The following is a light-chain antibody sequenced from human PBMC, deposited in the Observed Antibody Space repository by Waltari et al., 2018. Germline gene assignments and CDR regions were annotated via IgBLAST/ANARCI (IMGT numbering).Light chain of an antibody. CDR3: CSYAGSSTWV. V-gene: IGLV2-23*02. CDR1: SRAVGGYNY. J-gene: IGLJ3*02. Sequence: QSALTQPASVSGSPGQSITISCTGTSRAVGGYNYVSWYQQHPGKAPKLMIYDVSTRPSGVSNRFSGSKSGNTASLTISGLQAEDEADYYCCSYAGSSTWVFGGGTKLTVL. CDR2: DVS.